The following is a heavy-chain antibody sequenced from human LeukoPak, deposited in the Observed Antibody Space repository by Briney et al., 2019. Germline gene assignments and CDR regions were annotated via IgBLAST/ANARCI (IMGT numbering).Heavy chain of an antibody. Sequence: ASVRVSCKASGYTFSGYYMHWVRQAPGQGLEWMGWINPNSGGTNYAQKFQGRVTMTRDTSISTAYMELSRLRYDDTAVYYCARPLRVTMVRGAAFRASSDFDPWGQGTLVTVSS. D-gene: IGHD3-10*01. CDR1: GYTFSGYY. CDR2: INPNSGGT. V-gene: IGHV1-2*02. J-gene: IGHJ5*02. CDR3: ARPLRVTMVRGAAFRASSDFDP.